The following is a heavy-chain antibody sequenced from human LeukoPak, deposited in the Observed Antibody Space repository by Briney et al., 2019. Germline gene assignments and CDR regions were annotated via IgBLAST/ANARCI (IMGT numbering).Heavy chain of an antibody. J-gene: IGHJ5*02. Sequence: GGSLRLSCVASGFTSKTYWLNWVRQAPGKGLEWVANIKQDGSEKHYVDSVKGRFTISTDIAKSSLYLQMNSLRAEDTAVYYCAGGGSWGQGTLVTVSS. V-gene: IGHV3-7*04. CDR3: AGGGS. CDR1: GFTSKTYW. CDR2: IKQDGSEK.